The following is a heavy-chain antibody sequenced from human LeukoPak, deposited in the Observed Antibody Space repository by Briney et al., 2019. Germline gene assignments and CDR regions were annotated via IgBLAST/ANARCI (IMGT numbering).Heavy chain of an antibody. J-gene: IGHJ4*02. D-gene: IGHD3-22*01. CDR1: GFTFSSYA. V-gene: IGHV3-23*01. CDR3: AKDYYYDSSGYSPFDY. Sequence: PGGSLRLSCAASGFTFSSYAMSWVRQAPGKGLEWVSAISGSGGSTYYADSVKGRFTISRENSKNTLYLQMNSLRAEDTAVYYCAKDYYYDSSGYSPFDYWGQGTLVTVSS. CDR2: ISGSGGST.